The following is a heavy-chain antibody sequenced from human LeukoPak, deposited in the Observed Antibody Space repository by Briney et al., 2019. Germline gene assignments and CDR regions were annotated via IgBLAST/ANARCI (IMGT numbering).Heavy chain of an antibody. V-gene: IGHV3-30*04. CDR1: GFTFSSYA. J-gene: IGHJ6*02. CDR3: AREYCSSTSCLPYYYYGMDV. Sequence: PGGSLRLSCAASGFTFSSYAMHWVRQAPGKGLEGVAVISYDGSNKYYADSVKGRFTISRDNSKNTLYLQMNSLRAEDTAVYYCAREYCSSTSCLPYYYYGMDVWGQGTTVTVSS. D-gene: IGHD2-2*01. CDR2: ISYDGSNK.